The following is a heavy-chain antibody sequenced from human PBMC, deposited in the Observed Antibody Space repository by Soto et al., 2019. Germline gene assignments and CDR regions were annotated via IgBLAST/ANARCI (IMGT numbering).Heavy chain of an antibody. V-gene: IGHV3-23*01. CDR3: AKDTAYDSSGYYGSLNYYFEK. Sequence: PGGSLRLSCKASGFTIRPYAMGCVRQAAGKGLEWVSDTSGCAPIKYDTDSVKDRLAISSANTRNTLYLHMNSLRAEDTAIYYCAKDTAYDSSGYYGSLNYYFEKWGPGTLVTVSS. D-gene: IGHD3-22*01. CDR2: TSGCAPIK. J-gene: IGHJ4*02. CDR1: GFTIRPYA.